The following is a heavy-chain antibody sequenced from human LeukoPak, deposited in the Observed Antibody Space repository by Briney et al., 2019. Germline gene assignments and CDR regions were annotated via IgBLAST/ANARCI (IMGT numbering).Heavy chain of an antibody. J-gene: IGHJ4*02. Sequence: PSETLSLTCTVSGGSISNYYWSWIRQPPGKGLEWVANIKQDGSEKYYVDSVKGRFTISRDNAKNSLYLQMNSLRAEDTAVYYCASHLGSSWYFGRNYWGQGTLVTVSS. CDR1: GGSISNYY. CDR2: IKQDGSEK. V-gene: IGHV3-7*01. CDR3: ASHLGSSWYFGRNY. D-gene: IGHD6-13*01.